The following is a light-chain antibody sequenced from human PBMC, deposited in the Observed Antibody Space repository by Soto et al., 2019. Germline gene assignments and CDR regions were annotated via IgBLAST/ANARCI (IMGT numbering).Light chain of an antibody. CDR3: QQYGSSPTT. CDR1: QSISNS. Sequence: DIQMTQTPSTRSASVGHRVTMTCRASQSISNSLAWYQQKPGKAPKLLIYRASTLKSGVPSRFSGSGSGTDFTLTISRLEPEDFAVYYCQQYGSSPTTFGQGTKVDIK. V-gene: IGKV1-5*03. CDR2: RAS. J-gene: IGKJ1*01.